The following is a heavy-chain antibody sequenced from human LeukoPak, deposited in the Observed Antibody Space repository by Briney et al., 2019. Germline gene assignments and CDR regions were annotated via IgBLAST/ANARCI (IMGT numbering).Heavy chain of an antibody. CDR3: ARFVDDSSGYYVLFFDY. J-gene: IGHJ4*02. V-gene: IGHV4-59*08. D-gene: IGHD3-22*01. Sequence: SETLSLTCTVSGGSISSYYWSWIRQPPGKGLEWIGYIYYSGSTNYNPSLKSRVTISVDTSKNQFSLKLSSVTAADTAVYYCARFVDDSSGYYVLFFDYWGQGTLVTVSS. CDR1: GGSISSYY. CDR2: IYYSGST.